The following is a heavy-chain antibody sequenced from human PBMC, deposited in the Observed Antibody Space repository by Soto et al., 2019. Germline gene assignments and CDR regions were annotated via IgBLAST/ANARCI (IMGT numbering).Heavy chain of an antibody. J-gene: IGHJ6*02. CDR2: IYSGGST. CDR1: GFTVSRNY. CDR3: ARDGIITGTSDYYYGMDV. V-gene: IGHV3-66*01. Sequence: GGSLRLSCAASGFTVSRNYMRWVRQAPGKGLEWVSVIYSGGSTYYADSVKGRFTISRDNSKNTLYLQMNSLRAEDTAVYYCARDGIITGTSDYYYGMDVWGQGTTVTVSS. D-gene: IGHD1-20*01.